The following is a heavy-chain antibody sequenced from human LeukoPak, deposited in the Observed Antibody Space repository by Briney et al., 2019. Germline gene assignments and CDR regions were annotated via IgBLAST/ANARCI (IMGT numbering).Heavy chain of an antibody. CDR3: ARTCGGDCYILDS. D-gene: IGHD2-21*02. J-gene: IGHJ4*02. V-gene: IGHV1-2*06. CDR1: GYTFSAYY. CDR2: INPYTGDT. Sequence: ASVKVSCKASGYTFSAYYMYWVREAPGQGLEWMGRINPYTGDTKYAQNFQGRVTMTRDTSISTVYMEVSRLRSDDTAVYYCARTCGGDCYILDSWGQGTLVTVSS.